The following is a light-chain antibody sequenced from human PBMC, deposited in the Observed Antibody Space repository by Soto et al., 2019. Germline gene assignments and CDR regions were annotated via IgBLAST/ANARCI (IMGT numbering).Light chain of an antibody. Sequence: EIVMTQSPATLSVSPGERATLSCRAGQSVSSNLAWYQQKPGQAPRLLIYGASTRATGIPARFSGSGSGTEFTLTISSLQSEDFAVYYCQQYNNWQLTFGGGTKVEIK. CDR3: QQYNNWQLT. CDR2: GAS. V-gene: IGKV3-15*01. J-gene: IGKJ4*01. CDR1: QSVSSN.